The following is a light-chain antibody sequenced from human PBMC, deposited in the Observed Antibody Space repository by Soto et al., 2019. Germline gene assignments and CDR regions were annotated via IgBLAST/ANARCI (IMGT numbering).Light chain of an antibody. CDR1: QSVSSSY. CDR3: QQYGSSPKVFT. J-gene: IGKJ3*01. CDR2: GAS. Sequence: EIVLTQSPGTLSLSPGERATLSCRASQSVSSSYLAWYQQKPGQAPRLLIYGASSRATGIPDRFSGSGSGTDFTLTISRLEPEDFAVYYCQQYGSSPKVFTFGPGTNVDIK. V-gene: IGKV3-20*01.